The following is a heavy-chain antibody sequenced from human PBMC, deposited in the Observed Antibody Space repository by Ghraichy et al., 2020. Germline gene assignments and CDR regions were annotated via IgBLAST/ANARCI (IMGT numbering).Heavy chain of an antibody. D-gene: IGHD4-17*01. V-gene: IGHV1-3*01. Sequence: ASVKVSCKASGYTFIRFAMHWVRQAPGQRLEWVGWINAGNGKTKYSQKFQGRVTITRDTSATTAYMEVSSLRSEDTAMFYCVRVHDDGVDWGQGTMVTVSS. CDR1: GYTFIRFA. CDR2: INAGNGKT. J-gene: IGHJ4*02. CDR3: VRVHDDGVD.